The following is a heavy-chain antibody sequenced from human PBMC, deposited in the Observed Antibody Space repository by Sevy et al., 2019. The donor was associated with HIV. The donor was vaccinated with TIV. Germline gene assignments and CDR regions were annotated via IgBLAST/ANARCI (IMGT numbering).Heavy chain of an antibody. J-gene: IGHJ4*02. Sequence: ASVKVSCKVSGYTLTKLSMHWVRQAPGKGLEWMGSFDPEDGERIYAQKFQGRVTMSEDTSTDTAYMDLSSLRSDDTAVYFCAATREYYYGNSGYFDCWCQGTLVTVSS. CDR3: AATREYYYGNSGYFDC. CDR2: FDPEDGER. V-gene: IGHV1-24*01. D-gene: IGHD3-22*01. CDR1: GYTLTKLS.